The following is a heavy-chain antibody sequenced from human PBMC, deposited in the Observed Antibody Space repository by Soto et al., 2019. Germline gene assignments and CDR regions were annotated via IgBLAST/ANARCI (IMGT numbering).Heavy chain of an antibody. J-gene: IGHJ4*02. CDR1: GYTFTSYG. Sequence: ASVKVSCKASGYTFTSYGISWVRQAPGQGLEWMGWISAYNGNTNYAQKLQGRVTMTTDTSTSTAYMELRSLRSDDTAVYYCARRPEPDGYYDFWSGYYSLDYWGQGTLVTVSS. CDR3: ARRPEPDGYYDFWSGYYSLDY. V-gene: IGHV1-18*01. D-gene: IGHD3-3*01. CDR2: ISAYNGNT.